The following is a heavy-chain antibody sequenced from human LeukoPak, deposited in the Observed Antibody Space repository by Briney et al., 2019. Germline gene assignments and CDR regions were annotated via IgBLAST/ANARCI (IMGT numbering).Heavy chain of an antibody. CDR1: GYAFTGYY. CDR2: INSNSGDT. V-gene: IGHV1-2*02. CDR3: TREDY. J-gene: IGHJ4*02. Sequence: ASVKVSCKASGYAFTGYYLHWVRQAPGQGLEWMGWINSNSGDTNYAQKFQGRVTMTRDTSISTAYMELSRLKSDDTAVFYCTREDYWGQGTLVTVSS.